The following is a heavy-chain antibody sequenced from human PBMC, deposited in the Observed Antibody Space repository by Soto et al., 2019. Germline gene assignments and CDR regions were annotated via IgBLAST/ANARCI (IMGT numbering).Heavy chain of an antibody. J-gene: IGHJ3*02. CDR3: GKGTWGAFDI. D-gene: IGHD7-27*01. Sequence: EVQLLESGGGLVQPGGSLRLSCGAAGFTFSSNAMSWVRQAPGKGLEWVSHITSGSGGATSYADSVKGRFTISRDNAKNTLYMQMNSLRVEDTAVYYCGKGTWGAFDIWGHGTLVTVSS. CDR2: ITSGSGGAT. V-gene: IGHV3-23*01. CDR1: GFTFSSNA.